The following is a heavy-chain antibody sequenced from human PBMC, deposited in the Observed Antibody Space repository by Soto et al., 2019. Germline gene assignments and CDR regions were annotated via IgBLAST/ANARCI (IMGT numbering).Heavy chain of an antibody. CDR1: GFAFSSYA. V-gene: IGHV3-23*01. CDR3: AKGWRIRGSCYCNH. CDR2: VSGSGGST. Sequence: PGGSLRLSCAASGFAFSSYAMTWVRQAPGKGLEWVSGVSGSGGSTYYADSVKGRFTISRDNSKNTLYLQMNSLRAEDTAVYYCAKGWRIRGSCYCNHWGQATLVTVSP. D-gene: IGHD2-15*01. J-gene: IGHJ4*02.